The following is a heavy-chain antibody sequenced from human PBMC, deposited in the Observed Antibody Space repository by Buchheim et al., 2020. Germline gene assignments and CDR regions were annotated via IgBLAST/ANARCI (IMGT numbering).Heavy chain of an antibody. J-gene: IGHJ5*02. Sequence: EVQLLESGGGLVQPGGSLRLSCAASGFTFSSYAMSWVRQAPGKGLEWVSAISGSGGSTYYADSVKGRFTISRDNSKNTLYLQMNSLRAEDTAVYYCAKDVAYGGKTGADPSWFDPWGQGTL. CDR3: AKDVAYGGKTGADPSWFDP. CDR2: ISGSGGST. V-gene: IGHV3-23*01. D-gene: IGHD4-23*01. CDR1: GFTFSSYA.